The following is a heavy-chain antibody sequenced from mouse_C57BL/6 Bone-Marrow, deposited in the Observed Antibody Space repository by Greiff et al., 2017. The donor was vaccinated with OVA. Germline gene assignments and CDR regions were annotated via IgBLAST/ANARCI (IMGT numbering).Heavy chain of an antibody. V-gene: IGHV14-3*01. CDR3: ALYDYDVGYAMDY. D-gene: IGHD2-4*01. CDR1: GFNIKNTY. J-gene: IGHJ4*01. Sequence: EVMLVESVAELVRPGASVKLSCTASGFNIKNTYMHWVKQRPEQGLEWIGRIDPANGNTKYAPKFQGKATITADTSSNTAYLQLSSLTSEDTAIYYCALYDYDVGYAMDYWGQGTSVTVSS. CDR2: IDPANGNT.